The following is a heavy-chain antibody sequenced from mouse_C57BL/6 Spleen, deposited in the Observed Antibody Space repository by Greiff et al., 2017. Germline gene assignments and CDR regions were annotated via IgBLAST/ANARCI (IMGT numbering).Heavy chain of an antibody. J-gene: IGHJ1*03. CDR2: LYPGDGDT. Sequence: QVQLQQSGAELVKPGASVKISCKASGYAFSSYWMNWVKQRPGKGLEWIGQLYPGDGDTNYNGKFKGKATLTADKSSSTAYMQLSSLTSEDSAVYFCARVDYGNWYFDVWGTGTTVTVSS. V-gene: IGHV1-80*01. D-gene: IGHD1-1*01. CDR1: GYAFSSYW. CDR3: ARVDYGNWYFDV.